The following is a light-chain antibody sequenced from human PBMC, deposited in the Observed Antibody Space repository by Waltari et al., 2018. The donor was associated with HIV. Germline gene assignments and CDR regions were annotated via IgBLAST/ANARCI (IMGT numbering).Light chain of an antibody. J-gene: IGLJ2*01. CDR2: RDN. Sequence: QSVLTQPPSASGTPGQQVTIPCSGATAHIGANIVFWFQQFPGTAPKLLIYRDNLRHSGVPARFSGSKSGTSASRTISGLRSDDEAHYFCAVLDDTLGGGVFGGGTKLTVL. V-gene: IGLV1-47*01. CDR1: TAHIGANI. CDR3: AVLDDTLGGGV.